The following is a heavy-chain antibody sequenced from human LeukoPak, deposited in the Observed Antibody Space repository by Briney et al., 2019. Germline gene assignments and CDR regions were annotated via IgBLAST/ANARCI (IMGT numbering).Heavy chain of an antibody. CDR2: INPSGGST. J-gene: IGHJ5*02. Sequence: GASVKVSCKASGYTFTSYYMHWVRQAPGQGLEWMGIINPSGGSTSYAQKFQGRVTMTRDTSTSTVYVELSSLRSEDTAVYYCARDGAYYYDSSGYYNWFDPWGQGTLVTVSS. V-gene: IGHV1-46*01. D-gene: IGHD3-22*01. CDR3: ARDGAYYYDSSGYYNWFDP. CDR1: GYTFTSYY.